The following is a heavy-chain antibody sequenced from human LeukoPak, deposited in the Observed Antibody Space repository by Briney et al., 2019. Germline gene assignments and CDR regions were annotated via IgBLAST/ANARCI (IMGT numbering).Heavy chain of an antibody. CDR2: INPNSGST. CDR1: GGTFSSYA. D-gene: IGHD3-16*02. V-gene: IGHV1-2*06. J-gene: IGHJ6*02. Sequence: ASVKVSCKASGGTFSSYAISWVRQAPGQGLEWLGRINPNSGSTNFAQKFQARVTMTRDTSINTVYMELSRLRFDDTAVYYCARVYDYIWGSNRTRPGGMDVWGQGTTVTVSS. CDR3: ARVYDYIWGSNRTRPGGMDV.